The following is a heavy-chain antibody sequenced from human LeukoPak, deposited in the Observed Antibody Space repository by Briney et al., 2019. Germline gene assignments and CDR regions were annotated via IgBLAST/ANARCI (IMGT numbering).Heavy chain of an antibody. D-gene: IGHD3-10*01. CDR2: ISSSSSYI. CDR1: GFAFSSYS. Sequence: GGSLRLSCAASGFAFSSYSMNWVRQAPGKGLEWVSSISSSSSYIYYADSVKGRFTISRDNAKNSLYLQMNSLRAEDTAVYYCARVFFTMVRGVKTYYFDYWGQGTLVTVSS. V-gene: IGHV3-21*01. J-gene: IGHJ4*02. CDR3: ARVFFTMVRGVKTYYFDY.